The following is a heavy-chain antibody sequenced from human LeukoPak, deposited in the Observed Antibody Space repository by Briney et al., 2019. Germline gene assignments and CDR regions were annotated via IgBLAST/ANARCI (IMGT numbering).Heavy chain of an antibody. CDR1: GESISTYY. V-gene: IGHV4-4*07. D-gene: IGHD5-24*01. J-gene: IGHJ2*01. Sequence: SETLSFTCTVSGESISTYYWSWIRQPAGRGLEWIGRLYTNGYTNYNPSLKSRVTMSTDTSLNQFSLTLASVTVADTAVYYCARDSRSEAVWYFDVWGRGTLVTVSS. CDR2: LYTNGYT. CDR3: ARDSRSEAVWYFDV.